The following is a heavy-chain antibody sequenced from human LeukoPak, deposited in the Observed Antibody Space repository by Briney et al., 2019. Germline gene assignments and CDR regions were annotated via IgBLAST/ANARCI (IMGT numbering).Heavy chain of an antibody. J-gene: IGHJ4*02. CDR2: IYYSGST. CDR3: ARRSAGLDY. CDR1: GGSISIYY. V-gene: IGHV4-59*08. Sequence: SETLSLTCTVSGGSISIYYGSWVRQPPVKGLEWIGYIYYSGSTNYNPSLTSRVTISVDTSKNQFSLKLSSVTAADTAVYYCARRSAGLDYWGQGTLVTVSS.